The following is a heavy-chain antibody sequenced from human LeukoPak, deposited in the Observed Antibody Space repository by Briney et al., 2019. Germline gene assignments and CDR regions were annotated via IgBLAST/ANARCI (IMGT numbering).Heavy chain of an antibody. CDR2: INPNSGGT. D-gene: IGHD2-15*01. V-gene: IGHV1-2*04. CDR3: ARGVGYCSGGSCYSSFDDAFDI. CDR1: GYSFTSYY. Sequence: ASVKVSCKASGYSFTSYYMHWVRQAPGQGLEWMGWINPNSGGTNYAQKFQGWVTMTRDTSISTAYMELSRLRSDDTAVYYCARGVGYCSGGSCYSSFDDAFDIWGQGTMVTVSS. J-gene: IGHJ3*02.